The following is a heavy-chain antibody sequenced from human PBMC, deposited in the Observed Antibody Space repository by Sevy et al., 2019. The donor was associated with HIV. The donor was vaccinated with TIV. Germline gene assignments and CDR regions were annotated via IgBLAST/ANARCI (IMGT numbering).Heavy chain of an antibody. CDR1: GFSFGTHA. J-gene: IGHJ4*02. V-gene: IGHV3-30-3*01. CDR2: ISYDGTPK. Sequence: GGSLRLSCTASGFSFGTHAMHWVRQAPGKGLDWVALISYDGTPKYYADSVKGRFTVSRDDSKNTLYLQMNSLRPEDSAVYYCAREGGHTSAWTPANYWGQGTQVTVSS. CDR3: AREGGHTSAWTPANY. D-gene: IGHD6-19*01.